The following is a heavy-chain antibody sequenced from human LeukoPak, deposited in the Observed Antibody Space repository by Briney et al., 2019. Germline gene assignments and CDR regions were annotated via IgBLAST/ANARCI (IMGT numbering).Heavy chain of an antibody. J-gene: IGHJ4*02. Sequence: GGSLRLSCAASGFTFSRYWMLWVRQAPGKGPVWVSRIDNDGSSTTYADSVKGRFTISRDNAKNTLYLQMSSLRGEDTAAYYCASAAYMSALDYWGQGTLVTVSS. V-gene: IGHV3-74*01. CDR1: GFTFSRYW. CDR2: IDNDGSST. D-gene: IGHD6-25*01. CDR3: ASAAYMSALDY.